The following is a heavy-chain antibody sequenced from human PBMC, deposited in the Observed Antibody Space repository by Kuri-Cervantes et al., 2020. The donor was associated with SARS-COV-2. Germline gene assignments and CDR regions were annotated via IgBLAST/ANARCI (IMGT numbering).Heavy chain of an antibody. J-gene: IGHJ4*02. D-gene: IGHD3-16*02. CDR1: GFTFSSYW. V-gene: IGHV3-7*01. CDR2: IKQDGSEK. Sequence: GGSLRLSCAASGFTFSSYWMSWVRQAPGKGLEWVANIKQDGSEKYYVDSVKGRSTISRDNAKNSLYLQMNSLRAEDTAVYYCARVRLGELSLLFDYWGQGTLVTVSS. CDR3: ARVRLGELSLLFDY.